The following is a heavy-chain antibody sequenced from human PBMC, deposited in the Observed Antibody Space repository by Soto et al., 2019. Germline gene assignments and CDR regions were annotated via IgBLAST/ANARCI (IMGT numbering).Heavy chain of an antibody. CDR2: ISSSSSTI. CDR1: GFTFSSYS. V-gene: IGHV3-48*02. D-gene: IGHD1-26*01. CDR3: AREGGNLNWFDP. J-gene: IGHJ5*02. Sequence: EVQLVESGGGLVQPGGSLRLSCAASGFTFSSYSMNWVRQAPGKGLEWVSYISSSSSTIYYADSVKGRFTISRDNAKNSQYPQMNSLRDEDTAVYYCAREGGNLNWFDPWGQGTLVTVSS.